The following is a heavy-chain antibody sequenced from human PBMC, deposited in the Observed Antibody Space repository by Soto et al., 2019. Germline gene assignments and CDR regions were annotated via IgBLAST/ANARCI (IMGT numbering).Heavy chain of an antibody. CDR3: SRHCTRCPPEHWYFDL. J-gene: IGHJ2*01. CDR2: INQSGSA. D-gene: IGHD2-2*01. CDR1: GGSFSGYY. V-gene: IGHV4-34*02. Sequence: QVQLQQWGAGLLKPSETLSLTCGAYGGSFSGYYWSWIRQPPGKGLEWIGEINQSGSATYNPSLKSRVTSPVDSSKNQFSLKLSSVTAADTAGYYCSRHCTRCPPEHWYFDLWGGGTLVTVSS.